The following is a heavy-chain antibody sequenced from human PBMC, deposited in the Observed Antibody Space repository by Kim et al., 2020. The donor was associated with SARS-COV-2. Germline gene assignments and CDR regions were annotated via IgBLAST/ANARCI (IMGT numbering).Heavy chain of an antibody. CDR3: AGDTDGYNFFDY. Sequence: YNPSLKSRVTISVDTSKNQFSLRLSSVTAADTAVYYCAGDTDGYNFFDYWGQGTLVTVSS. J-gene: IGHJ4*02. V-gene: IGHV4-59*01. D-gene: IGHD5-12*01.